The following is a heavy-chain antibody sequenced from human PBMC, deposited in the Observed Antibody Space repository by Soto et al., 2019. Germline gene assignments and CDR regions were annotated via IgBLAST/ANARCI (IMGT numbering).Heavy chain of an antibody. D-gene: IGHD4-17*01. Sequence: GGSLRLSCAASGFTFSDHYMDWVRQAPGKGLEWVGRTRNKANSYTTEYAASVKGRFTISRDDSKNSLYLQMNSLKTEDTAVYYCARVQFDYGDYKPYYYGMDVWGQGTTVTVSS. CDR3: ARVQFDYGDYKPYYYGMDV. J-gene: IGHJ6*02. V-gene: IGHV3-72*01. CDR2: TRNKANSYTT. CDR1: GFTFSDHY.